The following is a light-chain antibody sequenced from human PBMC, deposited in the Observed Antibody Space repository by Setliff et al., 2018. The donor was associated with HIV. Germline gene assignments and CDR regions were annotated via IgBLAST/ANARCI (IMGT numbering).Light chain of an antibody. CDR2: GAS. Sequence: EIVLTQSPGTLSLSPGERATLSCRASQTIASSNLAWYQQKLGQAPRLLIYGASTRATGIPDRFSGSGSGTDFTLTISRLEPEEFAVYYCQQYGASPITVGQGTRLEIK. CDR1: QTIASSN. J-gene: IGKJ5*01. CDR3: QQYGASPIT. V-gene: IGKV3-20*01.